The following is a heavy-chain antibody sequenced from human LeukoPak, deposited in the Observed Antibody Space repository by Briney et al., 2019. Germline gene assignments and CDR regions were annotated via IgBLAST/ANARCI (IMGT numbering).Heavy chain of an antibody. V-gene: IGHV4-61*02. CDR2: IYTSGST. Sequence: SETLSLTCTVSGGSISSGSYYWSWIRQPAGKGLEWIGRIYTSGSTNYNPSLKSRVTISVDTSKNQFSLKLSSVTAADTAVYYCSGADFWSGSADLHYYMDVWGKGTTVTVSS. D-gene: IGHD3-3*01. CDR3: SGADFWSGSADLHYYMDV. J-gene: IGHJ6*03. CDR1: GGSISSGSYY.